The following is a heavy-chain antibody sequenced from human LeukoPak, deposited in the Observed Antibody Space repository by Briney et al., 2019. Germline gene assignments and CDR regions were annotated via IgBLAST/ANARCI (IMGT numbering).Heavy chain of an antibody. Sequence: GGSLRLSCAASGFIFNNYWMSWVRQAPGKGLEWVANIKEDGSEKKYVDSVKGRFTISRDNAKNSLYLQMNSLRAEDTAVYYCARFRPYCSSTSCYGYGMDVWGQGTTVTVSS. J-gene: IGHJ6*02. D-gene: IGHD2-2*01. V-gene: IGHV3-7*01. CDR3: ARFRPYCSSTSCYGYGMDV. CDR2: IKEDGSEK. CDR1: GFIFNNYW.